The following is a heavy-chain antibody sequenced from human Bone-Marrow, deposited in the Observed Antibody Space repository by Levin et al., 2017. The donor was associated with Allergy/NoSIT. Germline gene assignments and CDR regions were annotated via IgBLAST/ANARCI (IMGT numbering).Heavy chain of an antibody. CDR1: GFIFSTYA. D-gene: IGHD3-3*01. CDR3: AKGGSHDFWSGFWFDY. Sequence: GGSLRLSCAASGFIFSTYAMSWVRQTPGKGLEWVSTISSSDGSTYYTDSVKGRFTISRDNSKNTLYLQMNSLRAEDTAVYSCAKGGSHDFWSGFWFDYWGQGTLVSVSS. V-gene: IGHV3-23*01. J-gene: IGHJ4*02. CDR2: ISSSDGST.